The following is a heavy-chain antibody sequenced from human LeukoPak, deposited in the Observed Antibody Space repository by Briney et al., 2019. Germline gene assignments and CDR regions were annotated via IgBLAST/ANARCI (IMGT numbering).Heavy chain of an antibody. CDR2: IYYSGST. D-gene: IGHD2-8*01. Sequence: ASETLSLTCTVSGGSISSYYWSWIRQPPGKGLEWIGYIYYSGSTNYNPSLKSRVTISVDTSKNQFSLKLSSVTAADTAVYYCARGGGCTNGVCYPLPFDYWGQGTLVTVSS. V-gene: IGHV4-59*01. CDR3: ARGGGCTNGVCYPLPFDY. J-gene: IGHJ4*02. CDR1: GGSISSYY.